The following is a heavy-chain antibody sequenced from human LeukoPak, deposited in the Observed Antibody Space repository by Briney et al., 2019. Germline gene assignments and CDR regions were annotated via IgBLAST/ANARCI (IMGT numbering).Heavy chain of an antibody. CDR3: APGYFDWFKWFDP. CDR2: VSAFSTYI. V-gene: IGHV3-21*01. Sequence: GGSLRLSCAASGFTFSDYAMNWVRLAPGRGLEWVSSVSAFSTYIYYADSVKGRFTISRDNAKNSLYLQMNSLGAEDTAVYYCAPGYFDWFKWFDPWGQGTQVTVSS. J-gene: IGHJ5*02. D-gene: IGHD3-9*01. CDR1: GFTFSDYA.